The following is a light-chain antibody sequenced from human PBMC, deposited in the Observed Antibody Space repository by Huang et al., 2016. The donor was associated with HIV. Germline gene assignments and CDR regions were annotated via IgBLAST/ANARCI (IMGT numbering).Light chain of an antibody. J-gene: IGKJ5*01. Sequence: EIVLTQSPGTLSLSPGERATLSCRASQNINSAYLAWYQQKPGQAPSLLIYGASNRATGVPGRFSGSGSGTDFTLTINRLEPDDFAVFYCQKYDTSPLTFGQGTRLEIK. CDR2: GAS. V-gene: IGKV3-20*01. CDR3: QKYDTSPLT. CDR1: QNINSAY.